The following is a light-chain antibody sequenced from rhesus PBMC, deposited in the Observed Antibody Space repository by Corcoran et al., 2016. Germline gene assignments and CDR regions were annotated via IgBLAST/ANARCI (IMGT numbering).Light chain of an antibody. J-gene: IGKJ1*01. CDR3: PQYNSDPRT. CDR1: QGISSY. Sequence: DIQMTQSPSSLSASVGDRVTITCRASQGISSYLAWYQQKPGKAPKPLIYYASNLETGVPSRFSGSGSGTDFTLTISSLQPGDFATYYCPQYNSDPRTFGQGTKVEIK. V-gene: IGKV1-37*01. CDR2: YAS.